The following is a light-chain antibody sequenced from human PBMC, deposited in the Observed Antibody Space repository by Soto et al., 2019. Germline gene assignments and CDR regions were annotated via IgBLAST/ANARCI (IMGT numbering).Light chain of an antibody. V-gene: IGKV3-15*01. CDR3: QQYNNWPQT. CDR1: QSVSSN. J-gene: IGKJ1*01. Sequence: EIVMTQSPATLSVSPGERATLSCRASQSVSSNLAWYHQKPGQAPRLLIYGASTRATGIPARFSGSGSGTDFTLTISSLQSADFAVYYCQQYNNWPQTFGQGTKVDIK. CDR2: GAS.